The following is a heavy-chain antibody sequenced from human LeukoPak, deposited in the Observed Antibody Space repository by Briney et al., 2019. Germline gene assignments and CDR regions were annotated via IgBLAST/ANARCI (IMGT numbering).Heavy chain of an antibody. CDR1: GLTFSSHA. Sequence: GGALRLSCAASGLTFSSHAMNWVRQAPGKGLDWVSVIYSGSNTYYADSVKGRFNISRDNSKNSLYLQLNSLRAEDTAVYYCSRRIPTTWACDIWGQGTMVTVSS. D-gene: IGHD1-1*01. CDR3: SRRIPTTWACDI. CDR2: IYSGSNT. V-gene: IGHV3-66*01. J-gene: IGHJ3*02.